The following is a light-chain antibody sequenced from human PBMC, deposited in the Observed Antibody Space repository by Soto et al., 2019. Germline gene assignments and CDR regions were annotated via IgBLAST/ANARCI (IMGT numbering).Light chain of an antibody. Sequence: QSVLTQPPSASGTPGQRVIISCSGSSSNIGSNTVNWYQQLPGTAPKLLIHANNQRPSGVPDRFSGSKSGTSASLAISWLQSEEADYYCAAWDDSLNGYVFGTGTKLTVL. CDR2: ANN. V-gene: IGLV1-44*01. CDR1: SSNIGSNT. CDR3: AAWDDSLNGYV. J-gene: IGLJ1*01.